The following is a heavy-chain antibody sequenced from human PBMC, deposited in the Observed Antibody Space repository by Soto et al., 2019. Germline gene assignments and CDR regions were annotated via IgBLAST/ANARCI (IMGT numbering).Heavy chain of an antibody. CDR2: IIPILGIA. Sequence: GAAVKVSCKASGGTFSSYTISWVRQAPGQGLEWMGRIIPILGIANYAQKFQGRVTITADESTSTAYMELSSLRSEDTAVYYCSCPIRGPGYGMDVWGQGTTVTVSS. CDR3: SCPIRGPGYGMDV. CDR1: GGTFSSYT. J-gene: IGHJ6*02. V-gene: IGHV1-69*02. D-gene: IGHD2-2*01.